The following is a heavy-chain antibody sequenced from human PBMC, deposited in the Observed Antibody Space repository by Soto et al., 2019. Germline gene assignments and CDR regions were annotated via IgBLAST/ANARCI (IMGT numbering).Heavy chain of an antibody. CDR1: GFKFDDYA. CDR3: VRMGRKLTWLQWPVDY. J-gene: IGHJ4*02. D-gene: IGHD6-19*01. Sequence: EVQLVESGGGLAQPGSSLRLSCAASGFKFDDYAMHWVRQTPGMGLEWVSSISWNSGSIDYADSVRGRFIISRDNAENSLYMQLRDLRREDTAVYYCVRMGRKLTWLQWPVDYWGRGTLVTVSS. CDR2: ISWNSGSI. V-gene: IGHV3-9*01.